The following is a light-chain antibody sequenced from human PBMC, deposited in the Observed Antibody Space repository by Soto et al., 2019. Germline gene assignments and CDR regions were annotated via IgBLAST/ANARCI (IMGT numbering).Light chain of an antibody. J-gene: IGKJ2*01. V-gene: IGKV3-20*01. CDR1: QSVSSSY. CDR2: GAS. Sequence: EIVLTQSPGTLSLSPVERATLSCRASQSVSSSYLAWFQQKPGQAPRLLIYGASSRATGIPDRFSGSGSGTDFTLTISRLEPEDFAVFYCQQYASSPHTFGQGTKLEIK. CDR3: QQYASSPHT.